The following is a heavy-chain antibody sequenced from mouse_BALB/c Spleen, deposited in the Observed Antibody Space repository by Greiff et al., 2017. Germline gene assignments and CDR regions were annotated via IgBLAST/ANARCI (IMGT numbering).Heavy chain of an antibody. CDR1: GFTFSSYA. CDR3: ARVWLRYAMDY. V-gene: IGHV5-9-4*01. J-gene: IGHJ4*01. Sequence: EVKVVESGGGLVKPGGSLKLSCAASGFTFSSYAMSWVRQSPEKRLEWVAEISSGGSYTYYPDTVTGRFTISRDNAKNTLYLEMSSLRSEDTAMYYCARVWLRYAMDYWGQGTSVTVSS. D-gene: IGHD2-2*01. CDR2: ISSGGSYT.